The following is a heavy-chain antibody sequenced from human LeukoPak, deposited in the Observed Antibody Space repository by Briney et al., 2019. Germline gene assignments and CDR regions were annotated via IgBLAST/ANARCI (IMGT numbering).Heavy chain of an antibody. Sequence: GGSLRLSCTASGFIFSTYSMIWVRQAAGKGLEWVSSISSGSSNIYYADSGKGRFTMSRDNAQNSLYLQMNSLRAEDTAVYYCAKGDVSVTREFDYWGQGTLVTVSS. J-gene: IGHJ4*02. CDR3: AKGDVSVTREFDY. D-gene: IGHD7-27*01. V-gene: IGHV3-21*01. CDR1: GFIFSTYS. CDR2: ISSGSSNI.